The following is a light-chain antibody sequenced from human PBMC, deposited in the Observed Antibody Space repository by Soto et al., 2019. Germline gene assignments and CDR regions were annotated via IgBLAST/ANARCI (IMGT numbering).Light chain of an antibody. Sequence: EIVLTQSPGTLSLSPGERATLSCRASQSVSHSYLAWYQQKPGQAPRLLIYAASSRATGIPDRFSGRGSGTDFTLTISRLEPEDFAVYYCQQYGDSPWTFGQGTKVEIK. V-gene: IGKV3-20*01. CDR2: AAS. CDR1: QSVSHSY. CDR3: QQYGDSPWT. J-gene: IGKJ1*01.